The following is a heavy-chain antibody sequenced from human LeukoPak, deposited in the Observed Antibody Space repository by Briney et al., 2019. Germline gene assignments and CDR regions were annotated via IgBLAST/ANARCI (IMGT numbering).Heavy chain of an antibody. CDR1: GYSFTSYW. CDR3: ARHLGRDITMIADAFDI. Sequence: GESLKISCKGSGYSFTSYWIGWVRQMPGKGLEWMGIIYPGNSDTRYSPSFQGQVTISADKSISTAYLQWSSLKASDTAMYYCARHLGRDITMIADAFDIWGQGTMVTVSS. CDR2: IYPGNSDT. V-gene: IGHV5-51*01. J-gene: IGHJ3*02. D-gene: IGHD3-22*01.